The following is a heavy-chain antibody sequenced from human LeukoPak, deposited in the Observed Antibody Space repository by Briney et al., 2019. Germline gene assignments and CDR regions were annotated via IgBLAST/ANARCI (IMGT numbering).Heavy chain of an antibody. D-gene: IGHD5-18*01. J-gene: IGHJ4*02. CDR2: IIPILGIA. V-gene: IGHV1-69*04. Sequence: SVKVSCKASGGTFSSYAISWVRQAPGKGVEWMGRIIPILGIANYAQKFQGRVTITADKSTSTAYMELSSLRSEDTAVYYCARDEGVDTAMVDYWGQGTLVTVST. CDR3: ARDEGVDTAMVDY. CDR1: GGTFSSYA.